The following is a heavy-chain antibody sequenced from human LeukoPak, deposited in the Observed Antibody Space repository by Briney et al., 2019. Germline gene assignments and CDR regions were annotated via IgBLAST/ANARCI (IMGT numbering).Heavy chain of an antibody. V-gene: IGHV3-53*01. CDR1: GFTVRSNY. J-gene: IGHJ3*02. CDR3: ARVLREHGVFDI. D-gene: IGHD1-26*01. Sequence: GGSLRLSCAASGFTVRSNYMSWVRQAPGKGLEWVSEIYSDGTTYYAASVKGRFGISRDNSKNTVDLQMNSLRAEDTAVYYCARVLREHGVFDIWGQGTMVTVSS. CDR2: IYSDGTT.